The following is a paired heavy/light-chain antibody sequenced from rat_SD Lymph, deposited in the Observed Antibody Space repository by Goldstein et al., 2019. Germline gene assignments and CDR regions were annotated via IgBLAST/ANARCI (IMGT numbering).Light chain of an antibody. CDR1: QNINKY. J-gene: IGKJ2-2*01. Sequence: DIQMTQSPPSLSASLGDKVTITCQASQNINKYIAWYQQKPGKAPRLLIHYTSTLDSGTPSRFSGSGSGRDYSFSISNVESEDIASYYCLQYDNLPDTFGGGTKLELK. CDR3: LQYDNLPDT. V-gene: IGKV19S2*01. CDR2: YTS.
Heavy chain of an antibody. CDR1: GFNFNDYF. V-gene: IGHV6-22*01. Sequence: EVQILETGGGLVKPGGSLRLSCATSGFNFNDYFMNWVRQAPGKGLEWVAQIRNKNYNYATYYAESLEGRVTISRDDSKSSVYLQVSSLRAEDTAIYYCTRVGIYYYDGTYYYPFDYWGQGVMVTVSS. CDR3: TRVGIYYYDGTYYYPFDY. CDR2: IRNKNYNYAT. D-gene: IGHD1-12*02. J-gene: IGHJ2*01.